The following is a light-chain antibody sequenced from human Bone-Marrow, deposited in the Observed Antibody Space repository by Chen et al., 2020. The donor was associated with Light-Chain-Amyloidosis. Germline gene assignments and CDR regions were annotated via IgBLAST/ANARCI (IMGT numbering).Light chain of an antibody. CDR3: QSYYGNLKIYV. Sequence: QSLLTQPPSVSGAPGQRVTISCTGNRANFGAGLAVHWYQQLPGKAPKLLISTNSDRPAGVPDRFSGSKSGASASLAITGLQADDEGDYYCQSYYGNLKIYVFGTGTKVTVL. V-gene: IGLV1-40*01. CDR1: RANFGAGLA. CDR2: TNS. J-gene: IGLJ1*01.